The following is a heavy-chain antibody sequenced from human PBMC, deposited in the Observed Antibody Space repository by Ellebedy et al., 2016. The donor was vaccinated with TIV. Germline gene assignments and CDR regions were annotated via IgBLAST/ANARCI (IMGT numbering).Heavy chain of an antibody. V-gene: IGHV2-5*02. J-gene: IGHJ3*02. CDR2: IYWDDDK. CDR1: GFSLSTSGVG. Sequence: SGPTLVXPTQTPTLTCTFSGFSLSTSGVGVGWIRQPPGKALEWLALIYWDDDKRYSPSLKSRLTITKDTSKNQVVLTMTNMDPVDTATYYCAHIDSSGYEDQDAFDIWGQGTMVTVSS. CDR3: AHIDSSGYEDQDAFDI. D-gene: IGHD3-22*01.